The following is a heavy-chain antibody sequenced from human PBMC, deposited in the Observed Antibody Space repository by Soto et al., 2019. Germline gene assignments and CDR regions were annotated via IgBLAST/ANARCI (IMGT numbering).Heavy chain of an antibody. Sequence: QVQLVEFGGGVVQPGRSLRLSCAASGFTFSSYGMHWVRQAPGKGLEWVAVISYGGSNKYYADSVKGRFTISRDNSKNTLYLQMNNLRAEDTAVYYCAKDNCISTSCYRLYNWFDPWGQGTLVTVSS. D-gene: IGHD2-2*01. CDR2: ISYGGSNK. V-gene: IGHV3-30*18. CDR3: AKDNCISTSCYRLYNWFDP. J-gene: IGHJ5*02. CDR1: GFTFSSYG.